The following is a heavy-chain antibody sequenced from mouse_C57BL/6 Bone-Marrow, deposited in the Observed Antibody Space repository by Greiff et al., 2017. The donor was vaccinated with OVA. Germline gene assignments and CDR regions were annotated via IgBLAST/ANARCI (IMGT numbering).Heavy chain of an antibody. J-gene: IGHJ4*01. CDR3: ARYYGSYYAMDY. CDR2: IYPRSGNT. Sequence: VKLVESGAELARPGASVKLSCKASGYTFTSYGISWVKQRTGQGLEWIGEIYPRSGNTYYNEKFKGKATLTADKSSSTAYMELRSLTSEDSAVYFCARYYGSYYAMDYWGQGTSVTVSS. V-gene: IGHV1-81*01. CDR1: GYTFTSYG. D-gene: IGHD1-1*01.